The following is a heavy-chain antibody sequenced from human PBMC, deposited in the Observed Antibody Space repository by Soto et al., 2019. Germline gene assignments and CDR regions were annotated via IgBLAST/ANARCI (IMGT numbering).Heavy chain of an antibody. CDR3: ARVSRDYHLYYFDY. J-gene: IGHJ4*02. CDR1: GFTFIDHF. D-gene: IGHD2-21*01. V-gene: IGHV3-11*06. Sequence: WGSLRLSCIVSGFTFIDHFIAFFRHSPFKWLEWVSDISTTRNYTKYADSVKGRFSMSRDNARNSVYLQMNRLRADDTAVYYCARVSRDYHLYYFDYWGQGALVTVS. CDR2: ISTTRNYT.